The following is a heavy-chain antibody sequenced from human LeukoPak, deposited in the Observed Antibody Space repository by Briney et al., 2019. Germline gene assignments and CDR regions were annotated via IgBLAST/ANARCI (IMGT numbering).Heavy chain of an antibody. V-gene: IGHV4-39*02. CDR3: ANSRGGVYGWFGGQFGL. CDR2: IHSSGST. Sequence: SETLSLTCTVSGDSISSWSYYWAWLRPAPVKGLVWIGSIHSSGSTYSNPSLKDRLTLSVDTPKNLFSLRLISVTAADTAVYYCANSRGGVYGWFGGQFGLWGRGTLVTVSS. J-gene: IGHJ2*01. D-gene: IGHD3-10*01. CDR1: GDSISSWSYY.